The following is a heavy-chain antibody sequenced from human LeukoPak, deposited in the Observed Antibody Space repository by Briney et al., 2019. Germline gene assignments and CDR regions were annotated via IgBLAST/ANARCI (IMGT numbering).Heavy chain of an antibody. J-gene: IGHJ4*02. CDR2: IYYSGST. CDR3: ARGYSYGYIDY. D-gene: IGHD5-18*01. V-gene: IGHV4-39*07. CDR1: GGSISSSSYY. Sequence: ASETLSLTCTVSGGSISSSSYYWGWIRQPPGKGLEWIGSIYYSGSTYYNPSLKSRVTISVDTSKNQFSLKLSSVTAADTAVYYCARGYSYGYIDYWGQGTLVTVSS.